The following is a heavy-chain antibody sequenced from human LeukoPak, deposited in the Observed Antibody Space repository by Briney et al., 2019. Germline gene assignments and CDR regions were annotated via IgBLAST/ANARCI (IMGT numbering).Heavy chain of an antibody. CDR3: AKDIDSAGYGAFEI. V-gene: IGHV3-9*01. Sequence: GRSLRLSCATSGFTLDDFAMHWVRQAPGKGLEWVSHISWNSDTITYADSVKGRFTISRDNAKNSLYLQISSLRDEDTAFYYCAKDIDSAGYGAFEIWGQGTAVTVSS. J-gene: IGHJ3*02. CDR1: GFTLDDFA. D-gene: IGHD3-22*01. CDR2: ISWNSDTI.